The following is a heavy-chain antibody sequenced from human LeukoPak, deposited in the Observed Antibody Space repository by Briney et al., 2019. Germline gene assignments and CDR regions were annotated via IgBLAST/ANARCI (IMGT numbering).Heavy chain of an antibody. CDR3: ARGAGNYDFWSGYYYY. D-gene: IGHD3-3*01. Sequence: SETLSLICTVSGGSISSYYWSWIRQPPGKGLEWIGYIYYSGSTNYNPSLKSRVTISVDTSKNQFSLKLSSVTAADTAVYYCARGAGNYDFWSGYYYYWGQGTLVTVSS. V-gene: IGHV4-59*01. J-gene: IGHJ4*02. CDR1: GGSISSYY. CDR2: IYYSGST.